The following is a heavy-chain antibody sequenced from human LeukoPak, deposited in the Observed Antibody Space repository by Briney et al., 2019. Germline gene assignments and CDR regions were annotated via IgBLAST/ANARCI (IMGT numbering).Heavy chain of an antibody. CDR1: GYTFTGYY. Sequence: ASVKVSCKASGYTFTGYYMHWVRQAPGQGLEWMGWISAYNGNTNYAQKLQGRVTMTTDTSTSTAYMELRSLRSDDTAVYYCARTILGYCSSTSCYYDYMDVWGKGTTVTISS. D-gene: IGHD2-2*01. CDR2: ISAYNGNT. J-gene: IGHJ6*03. CDR3: ARTILGYCSSTSCYYDYMDV. V-gene: IGHV1-18*04.